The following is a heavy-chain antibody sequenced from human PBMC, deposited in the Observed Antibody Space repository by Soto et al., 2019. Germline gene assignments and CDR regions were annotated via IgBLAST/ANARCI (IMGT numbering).Heavy chain of an antibody. CDR2: ISGYHGNT. V-gene: IGHV1-18*01. CDR3: SRFIMVGGWFDPNYYHGMDV. D-gene: IGHD6-19*01. Sequence: EASVNVSFKTSGYTFSNYGINWVRQAPGQGLELMGWISGYHGNTNYAQTVQGRVTMTTXXXXGXVXMXLXXXXSDXTAIYYCSRFIMVGGWFDPNYYHGMDVWG. CDR1: GYTFSNYG. J-gene: IGHJ6*02.